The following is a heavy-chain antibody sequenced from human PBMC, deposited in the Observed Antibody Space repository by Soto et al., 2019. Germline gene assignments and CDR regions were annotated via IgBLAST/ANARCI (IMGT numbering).Heavy chain of an antibody. CDR3: ARRPSGSGHYYYYGMDV. J-gene: IGHJ6*02. CDR2: IDPSDSYT. D-gene: IGHD3-10*01. V-gene: IGHV5-10-1*01. CDR1: GYSFTSYW. Sequence: EVQLVQSGAEVKKPGESLRISCKGSGYSFTSYWIAWVRQMPGKGLEWMGRIDPSDSYTNYSPSFQGHVTISADKSISTAYLQWSSLKASDTAMYYCARRPSGSGHYYYYGMDVWGQGTTVTVSS.